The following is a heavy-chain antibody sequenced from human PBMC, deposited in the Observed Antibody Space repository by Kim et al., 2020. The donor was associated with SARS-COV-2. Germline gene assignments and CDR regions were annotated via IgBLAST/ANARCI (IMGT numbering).Heavy chain of an antibody. V-gene: IGHV1-69*13. D-gene: IGHD6-13*01. CDR3: ARGPSSTMTELDY. CDR1: GGTFSSYA. Sequence: SVKVSCKASGGTFSSYAISWVRQAPGQGLEWMGGIIPIFGTANYAQKFQGRVTITADESTSTAYMELSSLRSEDTAVYYCARGPSSTMTELDYWGQGTLVTVSS. J-gene: IGHJ4*02. CDR2: IIPIFGTA.